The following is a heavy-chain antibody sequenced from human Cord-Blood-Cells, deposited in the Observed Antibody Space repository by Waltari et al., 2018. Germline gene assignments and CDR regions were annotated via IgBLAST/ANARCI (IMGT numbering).Heavy chain of an antibody. D-gene: IGHD3-3*01. CDR2: IYYSGST. J-gene: IGHJ6*03. CDR3: ARGGGYDFWSGYYYYYYMDV. Sequence: QLQLQESGPGLVKPSETLSHTCTVSGGSISSSIYYWGWIRPPPGKGLAGIGSIYYSGSTYYNPSLKIRVTISVDTSKNQCSLKLSSVTAADTAVYYCARGGGYDFWSGYYYYYYMDVWGKGTTVTVSS. V-gene: IGHV4-39*01. CDR1: GGSISSSIYY.